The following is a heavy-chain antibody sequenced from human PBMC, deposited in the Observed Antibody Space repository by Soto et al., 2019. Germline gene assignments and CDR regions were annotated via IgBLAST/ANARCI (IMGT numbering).Heavy chain of an antibody. CDR1: GFTFSSYA. Sequence: EVQLLESGGGLVQPGGSLRLSCAASGFTFSSYAMSWVRQAPGKGLEWVSAISGSGGSTYYADSVKGRFTISRDNSKNTLYLQMNSLRAEDTDVYYCAKDWGIVLVPAAPFDYWGQGTLVTVSS. V-gene: IGHV3-23*01. CDR2: ISGSGGST. J-gene: IGHJ4*02. CDR3: AKDWGIVLVPAAPFDY. D-gene: IGHD2-2*01.